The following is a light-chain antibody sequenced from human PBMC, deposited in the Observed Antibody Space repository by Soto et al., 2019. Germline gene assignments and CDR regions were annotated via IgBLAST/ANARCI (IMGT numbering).Light chain of an antibody. V-gene: IGLV2-14*01. CDR1: SSDVGGYNY. CDR2: EVS. Sequence: ALTQPASVSGSPGQSITISCTGTSSDVGGYNYVSWYQQHPGKAPKLIIYEVSNRPTGVSNRFSGSKSGHTASLTISGLQSEDEAHYFCTSYKSSSTLDVFGTGTKVTVL. J-gene: IGLJ1*01. CDR3: TSYKSSSTLDV.